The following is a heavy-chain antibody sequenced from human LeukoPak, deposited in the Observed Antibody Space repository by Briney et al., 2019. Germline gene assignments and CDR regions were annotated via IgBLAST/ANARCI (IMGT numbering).Heavy chain of an antibody. CDR2: IYYSGST. J-gene: IGHJ4*02. D-gene: IGHD6-13*01. CDR1: GGSISSSSYY. Sequence: SETLSLTCTVSGGSISSSSYYWGWIRQPPGKGLEWIGSIYYSGSTYYNPSLKSRVTISVDTSKNQFFLKLSSVTAADTAVYYCARHLAGYSSSWYIAYWGQGTLVTVSS. V-gene: IGHV4-39*01. CDR3: ARHLAGYSSSWYIAY.